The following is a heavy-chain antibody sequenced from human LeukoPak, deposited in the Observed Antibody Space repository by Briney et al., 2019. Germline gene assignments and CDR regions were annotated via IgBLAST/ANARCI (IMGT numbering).Heavy chain of an antibody. D-gene: IGHD4-17*01. CDR1: GASISRTTYY. Sequence: SETLSLTCSVSGASISRTTYYWGWIRQPPGKGPEWIGSVFHTGTAYYNPSLRSRVTLSVDTSKNQFSLKMSSVTAADTAVYYCTKNDVGDYGTWGQGTLVAVSS. CDR3: TKNDVGDYGT. CDR2: VFHTGTA. J-gene: IGHJ5*02. V-gene: IGHV4-39*01.